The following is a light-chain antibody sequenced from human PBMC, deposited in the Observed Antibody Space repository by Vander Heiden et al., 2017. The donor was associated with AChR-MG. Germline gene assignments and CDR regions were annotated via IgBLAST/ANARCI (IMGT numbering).Light chain of an antibody. J-gene: IGLJ1*01. CDR1: SGDIGDYNF. Sequence: QSALTQPAPVPGPPGQSITISCSGASGDIGDYNFVSGYQQYPGKAPQLMIYDVNNRPSGVSNRFSGSKSGNTASLTISGLQVDDEADYYCSSYTTRDIYVFGGGTKVTVL. V-gene: IGLV2-14*03. CDR3: SSYTTRDIYV. CDR2: DVN.